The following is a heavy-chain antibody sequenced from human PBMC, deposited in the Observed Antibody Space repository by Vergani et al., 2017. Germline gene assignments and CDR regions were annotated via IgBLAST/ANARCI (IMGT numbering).Heavy chain of an antibody. J-gene: IGHJ4*02. CDR3: AREGFYDYVWGSYRLRGGYYFDY. V-gene: IGHV1-3*01. CDR2: INAGNGNT. CDR1: GYTFTSYA. D-gene: IGHD3-16*02. Sequence: QVQLVQSGAEVKKPGASVKVSCKASGYTFTSYAMHWVRQAPGQRLEWMGWINAGNGNTKYSQKFQCRVTITRDTSASTGYMELSSLRSEDTAVYYCAREGFYDYVWGSYRLRGGYYFDYWGQGTLVTVSS.